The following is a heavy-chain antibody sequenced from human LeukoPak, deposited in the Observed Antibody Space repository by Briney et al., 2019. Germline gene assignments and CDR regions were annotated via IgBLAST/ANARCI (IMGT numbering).Heavy chain of an antibody. J-gene: IGHJ5*02. Sequence: ASVKVFCKACGYTFNGDFIHWVRQAPGQGLEWMGWINSDSGGTNYARKFQGSVTMTRDTSISTAYMELSSLRSDDTAVFYCARGNIATRRGENWFDHWGQGTLVTVSS. CDR2: INSDSGGT. V-gene: IGHV1-2*02. D-gene: IGHD6-6*01. CDR1: GYTFNGDF. CDR3: ARGNIATRRGENWFDH.